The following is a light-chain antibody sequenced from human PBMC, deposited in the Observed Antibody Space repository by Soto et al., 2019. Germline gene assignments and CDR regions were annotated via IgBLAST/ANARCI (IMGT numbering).Light chain of an antibody. J-gene: IGKJ1*01. Sequence: VLTQSPGTLSLSLGDRATLSCRASQNVDHAYVAWYQQRPGQPPSLLIYGASTRATDIPERFSGSGSGTDFPLTISRLEPEDAAVYYCQQYGNSPWTFGQGTKVEIK. CDR3: QQYGNSPWT. CDR1: QNVDHAY. CDR2: GAS. V-gene: IGKV3-20*01.